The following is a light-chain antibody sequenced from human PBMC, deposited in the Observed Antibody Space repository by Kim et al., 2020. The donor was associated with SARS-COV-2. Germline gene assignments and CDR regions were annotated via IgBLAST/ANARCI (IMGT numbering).Light chain of an antibody. Sequence: SPGEGTTHSCRASQSVGRNLAWYQQKPGQAPRLVIYGASTRATGVPARFSGSGYGTEFTLTISSLQSEDFSVYYCQQYNNWPPLTFGPGTKVDIK. CDR1: QSVGRN. J-gene: IGKJ3*01. CDR3: QQYNNWPPLT. CDR2: GAS. V-gene: IGKV3-15*01.